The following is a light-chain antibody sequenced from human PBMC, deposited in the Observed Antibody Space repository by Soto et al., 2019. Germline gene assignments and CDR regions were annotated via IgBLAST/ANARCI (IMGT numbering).Light chain of an antibody. V-gene: IGKV1-16*02. CDR3: QQYNTYPFT. J-gene: IGKJ3*01. CDR1: QDISNY. Sequence: DIQMTQSPSSLSASVGDRVTITCRASQDISNYLAWFQQKPGRPPKSLIYAASSLQSGVPSKFSGSESGTDSTLTISSLQPEDFATYFYQQYNTYPFTFGPGTKVDIK. CDR2: AAS.